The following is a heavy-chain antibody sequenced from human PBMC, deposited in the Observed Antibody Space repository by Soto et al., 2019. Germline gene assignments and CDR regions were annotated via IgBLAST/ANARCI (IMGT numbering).Heavy chain of an antibody. J-gene: IGHJ4*02. CDR3: SADLPDWGAYAFDY. D-gene: IGHD3-16*01. V-gene: IGHV3-15*07. Sequence: EVHLVESGGGSVEPGGSLRLSCTASGFTFNGAWMNWVRQAPGKGLEWVGRVKSKVDGGSIDYSAPVRGRFTISRDDSRGTVELQMTSLRAEDSAMYYCSADLPDWGAYAFDYWGQGTLVTDSS. CDR1: GFTFNGAW. CDR2: VKSKVDGGSI.